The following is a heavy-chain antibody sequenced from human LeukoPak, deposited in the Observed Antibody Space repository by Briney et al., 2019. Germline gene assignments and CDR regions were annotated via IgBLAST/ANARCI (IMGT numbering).Heavy chain of an antibody. Sequence: PGGSLRLSCAASGFTFSSYAMSWVRQAPGKGLEWASAISGSAGTTYYADSVKGRFTISRDNSKNTLYLQVNSLRAEDTALYYCAKVLKRGMTAVTAVGSFDYWGQGTLVTVSS. CDR3: AKVLKRGMTAVTAVGSFDY. V-gene: IGHV3-23*01. CDR2: ISGSAGTT. D-gene: IGHD4-17*01. J-gene: IGHJ4*02. CDR1: GFTFSSYA.